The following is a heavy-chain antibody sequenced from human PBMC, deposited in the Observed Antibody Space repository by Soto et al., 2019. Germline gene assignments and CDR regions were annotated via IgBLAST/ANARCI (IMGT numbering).Heavy chain of an antibody. V-gene: IGHV4-30-2*01. J-gene: IGHJ4*02. CDR1: GGSISSGGYS. D-gene: IGHD1-1*01. CDR2: IYHSGST. Sequence: PSETLSLTCAVSGGSISSGGYSWSWIRQPPGKGLEWIGYIYHSGSTYYNPSLKSRVTISVDRSKNQFSLKLSSVTAADTAVYYCAKDRPRRTSGYFFDYWGQGTPVTVSS. CDR3: AKDRPRRTSGYFFDY.